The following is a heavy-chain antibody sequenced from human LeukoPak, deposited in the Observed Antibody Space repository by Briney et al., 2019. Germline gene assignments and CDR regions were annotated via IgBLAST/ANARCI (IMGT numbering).Heavy chain of an antibody. Sequence: GGSLRPSCAASGFTFSNAWMTWVRQAPGKGLEWVSAISGSGGSTYYADSVKGRFTISRDNSKNTLYLQMNSLRAEDTAEYYCAKVDRRELAPYYFDYWGQGTLVTVSS. D-gene: IGHD3-3*02. V-gene: IGHV3-23*01. J-gene: IGHJ4*02. CDR3: AKVDRRELAPYYFDY. CDR2: ISGSGGST. CDR1: GFTFSNAW.